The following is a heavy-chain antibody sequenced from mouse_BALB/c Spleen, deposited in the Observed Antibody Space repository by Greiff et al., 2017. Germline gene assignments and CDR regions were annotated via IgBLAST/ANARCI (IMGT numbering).Heavy chain of an antibody. J-gene: IGHJ3*01. D-gene: IGHD1-1*01. CDR3: ARDHAGSGSPWFAY. CDR2: ISDGGSYT. V-gene: IGHV5-4*02. CDR1: GFTFSDYY. Sequence: DVMLVESGGGLVKPGGSLKLSCAASGFTFSDYYMYWVRQTPEKRLEWVATISDGGSYTYYPDSVKGRFTISRDNAKNNLYLQMSSLKSEDTAMYYCARDHAGSGSPWFAYWGQGTLVTVSA.